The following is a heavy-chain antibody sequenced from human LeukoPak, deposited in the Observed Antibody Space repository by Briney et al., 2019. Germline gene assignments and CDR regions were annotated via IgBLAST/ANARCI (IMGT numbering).Heavy chain of an antibody. CDR1: GFTFSSYA. J-gene: IGHJ3*02. D-gene: IGHD2-2*01. V-gene: IGHV3-64*01. CDR3: AREDAKDAFDI. CDR2: ISSNGGST. Sequence: GGSLRLSCAASGFTFSSYAMSWVRQAPGKGLEWVSAISSNGGSTYYANSVKGRFTISRDNSKNTLYLQMGSLRAEDMAVYYCAREDAKDAFDIWGQGTMVTVSS.